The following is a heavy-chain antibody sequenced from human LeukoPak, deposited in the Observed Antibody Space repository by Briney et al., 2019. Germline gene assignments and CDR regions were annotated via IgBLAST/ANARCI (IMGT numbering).Heavy chain of an antibody. Sequence: VASVKVSCKASGYTFTSYDINWVRQATGQGLEWMGWMNPNSGNTGYAQKFQGRVTITRNTSISTAYMELSSLRSEDTAVYYCARGRYGDYAEYYFDYWGQGTLVTVSS. CDR2: MNPNSGNT. CDR3: ARGRYGDYAEYYFDY. D-gene: IGHD4-17*01. CDR1: GYTFTSYD. J-gene: IGHJ4*02. V-gene: IGHV1-8*03.